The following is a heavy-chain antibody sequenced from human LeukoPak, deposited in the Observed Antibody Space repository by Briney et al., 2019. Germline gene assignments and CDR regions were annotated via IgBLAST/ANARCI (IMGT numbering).Heavy chain of an antibody. CDR2: IIPIFGTA. V-gene: IGHV1-69*05. Sequence: ASVKVSCKASGGTFSSYAISWVRQAPGQGLEWMGGIIPIFGTANYAQKFQGRVTMTRDTSTSAVYMELSSLRSEDAAVYYCAADSANSGSYFSAFDIWGQGTMVTVSS. CDR1: GGTFSSYA. CDR3: AADSANSGSYFSAFDI. D-gene: IGHD1-26*01. J-gene: IGHJ3*02.